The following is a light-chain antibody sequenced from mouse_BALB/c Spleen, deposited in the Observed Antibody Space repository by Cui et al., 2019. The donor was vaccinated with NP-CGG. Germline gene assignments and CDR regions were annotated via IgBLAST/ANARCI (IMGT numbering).Light chain of an antibody. J-gene: IGLJ1*01. CDR3: ALWYSNHWV. CDR2: GTN. CDR1: TGAVKTNNY. V-gene: IGLV1*01. Sequence: HAVVTQGSALTTSPGETVTLTCRSSTGAVKTNNYANWVQEKPDHLFTGLIGGTNNRAPGVPARFSGSLIGDKAALTITGAQTEDEAIYFCALWYSNHWVFGGGTKLTVL.